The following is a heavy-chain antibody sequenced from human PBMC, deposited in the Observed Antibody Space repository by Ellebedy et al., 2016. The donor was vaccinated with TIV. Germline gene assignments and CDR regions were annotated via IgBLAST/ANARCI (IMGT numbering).Heavy chain of an antibody. D-gene: IGHD2-15*01. J-gene: IGHJ4*02. CDR3: VKGTLPYCTDGSCYPLDS. V-gene: IGHV3-23*01. CDR2: ISNSGDST. CDR1: GFTFINYA. Sequence: PGGSLRLSCAASGFTFINYAMSWVRQTPGKGLEWVSSISNSGDSTYHADSVKGRFTLSRDNSKNTLSLQMNSLRDEDTAIYYCVKGTLPYCTDGSCYPLDSWGQGILVTVSS.